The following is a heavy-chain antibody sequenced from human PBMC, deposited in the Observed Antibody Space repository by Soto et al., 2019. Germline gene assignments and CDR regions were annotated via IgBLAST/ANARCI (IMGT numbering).Heavy chain of an antibody. Sequence: ASVKVSCKASGYNFINYGISWVRQAPGQGLEWMGWISVYKGNTNYTQKLQGRVSMTTDTSTSTAYMELRSLRSDDTAVYYCVRDLDGPGPYYTGYWGLGTLVTV. CDR1: GYNFINYG. D-gene: IGHD3-10*01. CDR3: VRDLDGPGPYYTGY. J-gene: IGHJ4*02. V-gene: IGHV1-18*01. CDR2: ISVYKGNT.